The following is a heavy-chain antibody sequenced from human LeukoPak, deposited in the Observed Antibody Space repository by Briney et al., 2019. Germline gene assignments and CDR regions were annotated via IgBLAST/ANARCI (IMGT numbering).Heavy chain of an antibody. J-gene: IGHJ6*04. CDR1: GFTFSRYA. CDR3: AELGITMIGGV. CDR2: ISSSSSYI. V-gene: IGHV3-21*01. Sequence: PGGSLRLSCGASGFTFSRYAMSWARQAPGKGLEWVSSISSSSSYIYYADSVKGRFTISRDNAKNSLYLQMNSLRAEDTAVYYCAELGITMIGGVWGKGTTVTISS. D-gene: IGHD3-10*02.